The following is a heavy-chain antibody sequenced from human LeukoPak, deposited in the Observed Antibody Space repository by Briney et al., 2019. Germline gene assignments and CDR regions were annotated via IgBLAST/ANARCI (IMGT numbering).Heavy chain of an antibody. Sequence: SETLTLTCTVSGASIRHYYWSWIRQPPGKGLEWIGNLYHSGSPNYNPSLKSRVTISIDTAKNQFSLRLRSVTAADTAVYYCATLTGTTYPYYFDFWGQATLVTVSS. CDR1: GASIRHYY. J-gene: IGHJ4*02. CDR3: ATLTGTTYPYYFDF. V-gene: IGHV4-59*01. CDR2: LYHSGSP. D-gene: IGHD1-20*01.